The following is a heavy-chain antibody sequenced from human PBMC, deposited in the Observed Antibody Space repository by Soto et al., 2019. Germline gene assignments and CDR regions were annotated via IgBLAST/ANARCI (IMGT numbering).Heavy chain of an antibody. Sequence: GGSLRLSCAASGFTFSSYAMSWVRQAPGKGLEWVSAISGSGGSTYYADSVKGRFTISRDNSKNTLYLQMNSLRAEDTAVYYCAKALGGSLGGSGSYFYYYYYGMDVWGQGTTVTVSS. D-gene: IGHD3-10*01. J-gene: IGHJ6*02. CDR1: GFTFSSYA. CDR3: AKALGGSLGGSGSYFYYYYYGMDV. V-gene: IGHV3-23*01. CDR2: ISGSGGST.